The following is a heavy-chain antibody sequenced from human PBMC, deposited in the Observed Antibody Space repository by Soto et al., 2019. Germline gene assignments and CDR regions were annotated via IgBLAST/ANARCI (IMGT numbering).Heavy chain of an antibody. CDR1: GFTFSIYG. CDR2: ISFDGLNK. J-gene: IGHJ5*02. Sequence: GGSLRLSCAASGFTFSIYGMHWGRQAPGKGLEWVALISFDGLNKYYMDSVKGRFTISRDNSKNTLYLQMSSLRAEDTAVYYCAKDPIYYGSGLGWFDPWGQGTLVTVSS. CDR3: AKDPIYYGSGLGWFDP. V-gene: IGHV3-30*18. D-gene: IGHD3-10*01.